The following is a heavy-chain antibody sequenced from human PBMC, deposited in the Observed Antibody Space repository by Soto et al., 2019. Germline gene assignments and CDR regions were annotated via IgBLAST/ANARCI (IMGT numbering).Heavy chain of an antibody. J-gene: IGHJ6*02. V-gene: IGHV3-23*01. CDR1: GFTFSSYA. D-gene: IGHD3-22*01. CDR2: ISGSGVST. CDR3: AKDKQRRSSGYYYGMDV. Sequence: GGSLRLSCAASGFTFSSYAMSWVRQAPGKGLEWCSAISGSGVSTYYADSVKGRFTISRDNSKNTLSLQMNSPKADDTAVYYCAKDKQRRSSGYYYGMDVWGQGTTGTVSS.